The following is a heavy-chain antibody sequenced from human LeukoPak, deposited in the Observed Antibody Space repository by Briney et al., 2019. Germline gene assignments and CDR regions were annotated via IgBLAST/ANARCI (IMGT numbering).Heavy chain of an antibody. V-gene: IGHV3-74*01. D-gene: IGHD6-6*01. CDR2: INSDGSST. CDR1: GFTFSSYW. Sequence: PGGSLRLSCAASGFTFSSYWMHWVRQAPGKGLVWVSRINSDGSSTSYADSVKGRFTISRDNAKNTLYLQMNSLRAEDTAVYYCARGGLAARGDYWGQGTLVTVSS. J-gene: IGHJ4*02. CDR3: ARGGLAARGDY.